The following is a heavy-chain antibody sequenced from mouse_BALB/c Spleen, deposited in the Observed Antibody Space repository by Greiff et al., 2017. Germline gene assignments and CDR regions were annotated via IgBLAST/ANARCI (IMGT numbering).Heavy chain of an antibody. V-gene: IGHV1-14*01. CDR2: INPYNDGT. Sequence: EVQLQQSGPELVKPGASVKMSCKASGYTFTSYVMHWVKQKPGQGLEWIGYINPYNDGTKYNEKFKGKATLTSDKSSSTAYMELSSLTSEDSAVYYCARPVYYDSAEYYFDYWGQGTTLTVSS. D-gene: IGHD2-4*01. CDR3: ARPVYYDSAEYYFDY. CDR1: GYTFTSYV. J-gene: IGHJ2*01.